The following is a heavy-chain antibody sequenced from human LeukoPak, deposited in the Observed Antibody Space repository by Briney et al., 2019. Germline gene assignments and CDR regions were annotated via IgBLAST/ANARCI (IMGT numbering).Heavy chain of an antibody. V-gene: IGHV3-23*01. CDR2: ISGTGGST. CDR3: AKDRSHVYFDY. J-gene: IGHJ4*02. Sequence: GGFLRLSCAASGFTFSSYVMNWVRQAPGKGLEWVSGISGTGGSTYYADSVKGRFTISRDNSKNTLYLQMISLRAEDTAVYYCAKDRSHVYFDYWGQGTLVTVSS. D-gene: IGHD3-16*01. CDR1: GFTFSSYV.